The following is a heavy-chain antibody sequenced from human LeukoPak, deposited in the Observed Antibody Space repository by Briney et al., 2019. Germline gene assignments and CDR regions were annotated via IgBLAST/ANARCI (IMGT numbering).Heavy chain of an antibody. Sequence: GGSLRLSCAASGFTLSSYAMSWVRQAPGQGLEWVSAISGSGGSTYYADPVQSRFTISRNNSKNTLYQQMSSLGAEDTAIYYCAKMLRVIVVATAWFGPWGQGTLVTVSS. J-gene: IGHJ5*02. V-gene: IGHV3-23*01. CDR1: GFTLSSYA. D-gene: IGHD1-26*01. CDR2: ISGSGGST. CDR3: AKMLRVIVVATAWFGP.